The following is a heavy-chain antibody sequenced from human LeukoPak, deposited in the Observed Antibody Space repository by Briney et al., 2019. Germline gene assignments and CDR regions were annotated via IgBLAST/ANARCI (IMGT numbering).Heavy chain of an antibody. V-gene: IGHV4-59*01. Sequence: SETLSLTCTVSGGSISSYYWSWIRQPPGKGLEWVGYIYYSGSTNYNPSLKSRVTISVDTSKNQFSLKLSSVTAADTAVYYCTRAEGKLHYYYYYGMDVWGQGTTVTVSS. CDR3: TRAEGKLHYYYYYGMDV. J-gene: IGHJ6*02. D-gene: IGHD3-10*01. CDR1: GGSISSYY. CDR2: IYYSGST.